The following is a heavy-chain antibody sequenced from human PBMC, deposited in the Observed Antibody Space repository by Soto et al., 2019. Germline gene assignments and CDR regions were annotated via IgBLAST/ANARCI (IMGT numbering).Heavy chain of an antibody. Sequence: QVQMVESGGDVVQPGRSLRLSCAASGFSIVSYGMHWVRQAPGKGLEWVALISYDGSDKYYADSVKGRFAISRDNSKNTLYLQMNSLRPEDTAVYYCAKGYYYMDVWGKGTTVTVS. V-gene: IGHV3-30*18. CDR1: GFSIVSYG. CDR3: AKGYYYMDV. J-gene: IGHJ6*03. CDR2: ISYDGSDK.